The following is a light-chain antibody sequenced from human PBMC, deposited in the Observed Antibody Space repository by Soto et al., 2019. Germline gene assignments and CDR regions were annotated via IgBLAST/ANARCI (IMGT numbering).Light chain of an antibody. CDR2: GTS. J-gene: IGKJ4*01. CDR3: QQTYSTPLT. CDR1: QDISNY. V-gene: IGKV1-39*01. Sequence: DIQMTQSPSSLSASLGDRVTITCQASQDISNYLNWYQQKPGKAPKLLIYGTSSLQSGVPSRFSGSRSGTDFTLTISSLQPEDFATYYCQQTYSTPLTFGGGTKVHIK.